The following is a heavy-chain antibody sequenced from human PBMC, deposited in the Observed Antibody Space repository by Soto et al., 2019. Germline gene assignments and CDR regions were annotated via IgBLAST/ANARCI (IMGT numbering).Heavy chain of an antibody. CDR1: GYTFSSYA. V-gene: IGHV1-3*01. Sequence: ASVKVSCKASGYTFSSYAMHWVRQAPGQRLEWMGWINAGNGNRKYSQKFQGRVTMTRDTSASTAYMELSSLRSDDTAVYYCARESAVAALDPWGQGTLVTVSS. D-gene: IGHD6-19*01. CDR3: ARESAVAALDP. CDR2: INAGNGNR. J-gene: IGHJ5*02.